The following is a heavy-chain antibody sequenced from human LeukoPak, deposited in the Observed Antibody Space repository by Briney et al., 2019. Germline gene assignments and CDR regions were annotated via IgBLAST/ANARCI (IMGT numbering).Heavy chain of an antibody. CDR1: GGSISSYY. CDR2: IYYSGST. J-gene: IGHJ6*02. Sequence: SETLSLTCTVSGGSISSYYWSWIRQPPGKGLEWIGYIYYSGSTNYNPSLKSRVTISVDTSKNQFSLKLSSVTAADTAVYYCARIRREKKNYYYYYGMDVWGQGTMVTVSS. D-gene: IGHD5-24*01. V-gene: IGHV4-59*08. CDR3: ARIRREKKNYYYYYGMDV.